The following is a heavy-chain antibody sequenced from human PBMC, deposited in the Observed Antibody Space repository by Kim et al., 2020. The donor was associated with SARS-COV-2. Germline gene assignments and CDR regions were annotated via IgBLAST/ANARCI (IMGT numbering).Heavy chain of an antibody. CDR2: MYYSGST. D-gene: IGHD1-26*01. CDR3: ARDSSIVGATTYDY. CDR1: GGSISSSNYY. Sequence: SETLSLTCTVSGGSISSSNYYWGWIRQPPGKGLEWIGSMYYSGSTYYNPSLKSRVTISVDTSKNQFSLNLSSVTAADTAVYYCARDSSIVGATTYDYWGQGTLVTVSS. V-gene: IGHV4-39*07. J-gene: IGHJ4*02.